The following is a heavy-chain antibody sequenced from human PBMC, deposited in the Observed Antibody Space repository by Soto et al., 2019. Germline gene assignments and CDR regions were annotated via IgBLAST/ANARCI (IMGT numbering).Heavy chain of an antibody. V-gene: IGHV3-30*18. CDR2: ISYDGSNK. D-gene: IGHD4-17*01. CDR1: GFTFSSYG. J-gene: IGHJ1*01. Sequence: GGSLRLSCAASGFTFSSYGMHWVRQAPGKGLEWVAVISYDGSNKYYADSVKGRFTISRDNSKNTLYLQMNSLRAEDTAVYYCAKDGTGYGDPSSKYFQHWGQGTLVTVSS. CDR3: AKDGTGYGDPSSKYFQH.